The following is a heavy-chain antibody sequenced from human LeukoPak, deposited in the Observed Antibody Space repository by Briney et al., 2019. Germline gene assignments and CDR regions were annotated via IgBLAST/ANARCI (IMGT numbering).Heavy chain of an antibody. V-gene: IGHV3-23*01. CDR3: AKRGTYSGSSYYFDY. CDR1: GFTFSSYA. D-gene: IGHD1-26*01. CDR2: ISGSGASA. Sequence: PGGSLRLSCAASGFTFSSYAMSWVRQAPGKGLEWVSTISGSGASAYYADSVKGRFTISRDNSKNTLYLQMNSLRAEDTAVYYCAKRGTYSGSSYYFDYWGQGTLVTVSS. J-gene: IGHJ4*02.